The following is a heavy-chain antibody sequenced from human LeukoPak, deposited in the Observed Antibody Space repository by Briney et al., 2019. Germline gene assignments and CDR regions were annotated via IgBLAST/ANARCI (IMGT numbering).Heavy chain of an antibody. CDR3: ARVSGDGESSYRALDI. CDR2: VSGSSSYI. J-gene: IGHJ3*02. Sequence: GGSLRLSCVASRFSFSSYSMNWVRQAPGKGLEWVSSVSGSSSYIYYADSVKGRFTISRDNAKNSLYLQMNSLRVEDTAVYYCARVSGDGESSYRALDIWGQGTMVTVSS. V-gene: IGHV3-21*01. D-gene: IGHD1-26*01. CDR1: RFSFSSYS.